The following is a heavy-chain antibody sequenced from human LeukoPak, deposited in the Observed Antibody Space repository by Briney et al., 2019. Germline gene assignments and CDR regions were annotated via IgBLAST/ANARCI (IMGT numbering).Heavy chain of an antibody. CDR3: ARHGLSDDYVWGSYRSQPDY. J-gene: IGHJ4*02. D-gene: IGHD3-16*02. V-gene: IGHV5-51*01. Sequence: GESLKISCKGSGYSFTSYWIGWVRQMPGNGLEWMGIIYPGDSDTRYSPSFQGQVTISADKSISTAYLQWSSLKASDTAMYYCARHGLSDDYVWGSYRSQPDYWGQGTLVTVSS. CDR1: GYSFTSYW. CDR2: IYPGDSDT.